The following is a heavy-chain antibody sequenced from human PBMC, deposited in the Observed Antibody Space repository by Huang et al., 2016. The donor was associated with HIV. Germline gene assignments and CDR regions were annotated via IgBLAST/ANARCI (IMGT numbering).Heavy chain of an antibody. D-gene: IGHD6-6*01. CDR3: ARDWSFGSSTSPAD. Sequence: QVQLVQSGAEVKNPGASVRVSCKASGYTFTDSNIHWVRQAPGQGLEWRGWINPKGGGTIYAQRFQGRSTMTRDTTISTVHMDRRRIQSDDTAVYFCARDWSFGSSTSPADWGQGTLVTVSS. V-gene: IGHV1-2*02. CDR2: INPKGGGT. CDR1: GYTFTDSN. J-gene: IGHJ4*02.